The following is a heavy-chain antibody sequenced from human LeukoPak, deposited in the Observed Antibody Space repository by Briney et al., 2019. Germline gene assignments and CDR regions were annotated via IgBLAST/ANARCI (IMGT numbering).Heavy chain of an antibody. CDR1: GFTFSTYW. V-gene: IGHV3-33*08. CDR3: ARVDWSDTGGLKFDH. D-gene: IGHD3-3*01. J-gene: IGHJ4*02. Sequence: GGSLRLSCAASGFTFSTYWMNWVRQAPGTGLEWVAVIWYDGSQKFYSDSVKGRFTVSRDNSKSIVYLQMNSLRVEDTAVYYCARVDWSDTGGLKFDHWGQGTPVTVSS. CDR2: IWYDGSQK.